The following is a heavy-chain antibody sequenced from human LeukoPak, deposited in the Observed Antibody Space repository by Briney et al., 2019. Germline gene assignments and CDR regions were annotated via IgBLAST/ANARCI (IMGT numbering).Heavy chain of an antibody. D-gene: IGHD3-9*01. CDR2: ISYDGSNK. Sequence: PGGSLRLSCAASGFTFSSYAMHWVRQAPGKGLEWVAVISYDGSNKYYADSVKGRFTISRDNSKNTLYLQMNSLRAEDTAVYYCARDGFDWRLGYWGQGTLVTVPS. CDR1: GFTFSSYA. J-gene: IGHJ4*02. V-gene: IGHV3-30-3*01. CDR3: ARDGFDWRLGY.